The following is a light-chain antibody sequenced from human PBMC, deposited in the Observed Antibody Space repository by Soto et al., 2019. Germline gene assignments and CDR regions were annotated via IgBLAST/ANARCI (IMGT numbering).Light chain of an antibody. V-gene: IGLV1-44*01. CDR1: SSNIGSNT. J-gene: IGLJ1*01. CDR2: STS. Sequence: QSVLTQLPSASGTPVQIVAISCSGSSSNIGSNTVTWYQQLPGTAPKLLIYSTSQRSSGVPGRFSGSKSGASASLSISGLQSEDDADYYCAALDDRLDVYDFGTVTKVTVL. CDR3: AALDDRLDVYD.